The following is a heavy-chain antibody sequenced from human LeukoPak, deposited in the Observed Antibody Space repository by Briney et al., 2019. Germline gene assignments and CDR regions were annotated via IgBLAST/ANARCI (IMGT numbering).Heavy chain of an antibody. J-gene: IGHJ3*02. CDR1: GYSISSGYY. D-gene: IGHD6-19*01. Sequence: SETLSLTCTVSGYSISSGYYWGWIRQPPGKGLEWTGSIYHSGSTYYNPSLKSRVTISVDTSKNQFSLKLSSVTAADTAVYYCARVTEQWLVLDAFDIWGQGTMVTVSS. CDR3: ARVTEQWLVLDAFDI. V-gene: IGHV4-38-2*02. CDR2: IYHSGST.